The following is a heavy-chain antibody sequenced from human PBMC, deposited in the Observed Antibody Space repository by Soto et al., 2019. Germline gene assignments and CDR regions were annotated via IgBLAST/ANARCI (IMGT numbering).Heavy chain of an antibody. V-gene: IGHV1-69*13. CDR2: IIPMFETV. Sequence: ASVKVSCKASGGTFDNYAVSWVRQAPGQGLEWMGGIIPMFETVNYAQRFQGRLTIAADESTSTTYMELTSLTSADTAIYFCARGLRTGNYGMDVWGQGTTVTVSS. CDR1: GGTFDNYA. CDR3: ARGLRTGNYGMDV. J-gene: IGHJ6*02. D-gene: IGHD2-15*01.